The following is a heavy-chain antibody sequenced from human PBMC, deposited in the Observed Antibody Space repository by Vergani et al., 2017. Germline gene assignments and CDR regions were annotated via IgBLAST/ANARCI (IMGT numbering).Heavy chain of an antibody. CDR3: ARDGSGWLLGY. J-gene: IGHJ4*02. CDR2: ISSSSSTI. CDR1: GFTFSSYS. D-gene: IGHD6-19*01. V-gene: IGHV3-21*01. Sequence: EVQLVESGGGLVKRGGSLRLSCAASGFTFSSYSMNWVRQAPGKGLEWVSSISSSSSTIYYADSVKGRFTISRDNAKNSLYLQMNSLRAEDTAVYYCARDGSGWLLGYWGQGTLVTVSS.